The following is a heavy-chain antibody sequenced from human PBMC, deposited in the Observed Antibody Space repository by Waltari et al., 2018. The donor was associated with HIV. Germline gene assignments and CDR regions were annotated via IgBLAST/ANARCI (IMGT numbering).Heavy chain of an antibody. CDR2: MYHAGST. D-gene: IGHD4-17*01. Sequence: QVQLQESGPGLVKASETLSLTCARSGGSISSYNWWSWVRQPPGKGLEWIGEMYHAGSTNYNTSFKNRVTISVAKPKNQFSLEMRSVTAADTAVYYCARVVSGDSGSSRFDPWGQGTLVTVSS. V-gene: IGHV4-4*02. CDR1: GGSISSYNW. J-gene: IGHJ5*02. CDR3: ARVVSGDSGSSRFDP.